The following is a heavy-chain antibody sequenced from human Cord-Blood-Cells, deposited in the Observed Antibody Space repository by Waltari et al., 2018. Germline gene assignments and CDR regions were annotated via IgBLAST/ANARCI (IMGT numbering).Heavy chain of an antibody. Sequence: QVQLVESGGGVVQTGRSLRLPCAASGFTFSSSGMHWVRQAPGKGLEWVAVISYDGSNKYYADSVKGRFTISRDNSKNTLYLQMNSLRAEDTAVYYCVAGSFDYWGQGTLVTVSS. CDR2: ISYDGSNK. CDR3: VAGSFDY. CDR1: GFTFSSSG. V-gene: IGHV3-30*03. J-gene: IGHJ4*02. D-gene: IGHD2-21*01.